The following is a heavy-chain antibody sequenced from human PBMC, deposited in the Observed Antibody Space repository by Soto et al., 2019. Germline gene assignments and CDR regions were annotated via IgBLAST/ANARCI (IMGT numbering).Heavy chain of an antibody. CDR1: GYTLTELS. CDR2: FDPEDGET. J-gene: IGHJ6*02. V-gene: IGHV1-24*01. CDR3: ATFTIFGVVIGYYYYYGMDV. Sequence: QVQLVQSGAEVKKPGASVKVSCKVSGYTLTELSMHWVRQAPGKGLEWMGGFDPEDGETIYAQKFQGRVTMTEDTSXXTXYXXLSSLRSEDTAVYYCATFTIFGVVIGYYYYYGMDVWGQGTTVTVSS. D-gene: IGHD3-3*01.